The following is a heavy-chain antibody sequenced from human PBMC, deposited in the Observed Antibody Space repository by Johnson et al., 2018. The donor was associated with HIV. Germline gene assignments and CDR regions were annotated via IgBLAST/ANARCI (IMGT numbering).Heavy chain of an antibody. CDR1: GFLVSSNY. CDR3: ARAYTYGAFDI. D-gene: IGHD5-18*01. CDR2: IYSGGSI. Sequence: VQLVESGGGLVHPGGSLRLSCAASGFLVSSNYMSWVRQAPGKGLEWVSVIYSGGSIYYAGSVKGRFTISRDNSKNTLYLQMNSLRVDDTAIYYCARAYTYGAFDIWGQGTMVTVSS. V-gene: IGHV3-66*01. J-gene: IGHJ3*02.